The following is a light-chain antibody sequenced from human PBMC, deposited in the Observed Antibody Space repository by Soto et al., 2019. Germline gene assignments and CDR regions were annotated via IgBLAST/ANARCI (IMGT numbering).Light chain of an antibody. J-gene: IGKJ2*01. CDR3: QQYYNWPYT. CDR1: QSVNSN. Sequence: EIVMTQSPATLSVSPGERATLSCRASQSVNSNLGWYQQKPGQAPRLLIYGTSTRATGIPARFSGSGSGTEFTLTISSLQSEDFAVYYWQQYYNWPYTFGQGTKLEIK. V-gene: IGKV3-15*01. CDR2: GTS.